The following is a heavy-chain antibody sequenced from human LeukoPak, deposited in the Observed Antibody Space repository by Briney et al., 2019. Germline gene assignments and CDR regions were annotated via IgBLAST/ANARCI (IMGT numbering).Heavy chain of an antibody. Sequence: ASVKVSCKASGYTFSIYNMHWVRQAPGQGLEWMGIINPSGGTSYAQRLQGRITMTRDTSTSTLLMELSSLRSEDTAVYYCAREGVAGTGLDYWGQGTLVTVSS. CDR3: AREGVAGTGLDY. CDR1: GYTFSIYN. J-gene: IGHJ4*02. CDR2: INPSGGT. V-gene: IGHV1-46*01. D-gene: IGHD6-13*01.